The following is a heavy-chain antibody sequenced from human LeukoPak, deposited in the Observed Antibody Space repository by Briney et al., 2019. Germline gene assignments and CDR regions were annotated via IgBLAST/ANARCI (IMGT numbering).Heavy chain of an antibody. V-gene: IGHV3-13*04. J-gene: IGHJ4*02. CDR2: SGTVGDT. CDR3: TRAAMTYSISGRRFEY. D-gene: IGHD6-19*01. CDR1: GFTFSSHD. Sequence: PSGGSLRLSCAASGFTFSSHDMHWVRQVTGKGLQWVSTSGTVGDTYYAGFVEGRFTISRENAKNSLYLQMNSLTVEDTAVYYCTRAAMTYSISGRRFEYWGRGTLVTVSS.